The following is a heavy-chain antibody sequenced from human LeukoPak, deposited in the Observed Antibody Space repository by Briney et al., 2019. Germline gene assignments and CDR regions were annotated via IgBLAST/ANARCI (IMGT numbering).Heavy chain of an antibody. J-gene: IGHJ4*02. CDR1: GFTFSSYS. D-gene: IGHD3-9*01. V-gene: IGHV3-21*01. Sequence: PGGALRLSCAASGFTFSSYSMNWVRQAPGKGLEWVSSISSSSSYIYYADSVKGRFTISRDNAKNSLYLQMNSLRAEDTAVYYCASSHILYFDWSMYYFDYWGQGTLVTVSS. CDR2: ISSSSSYI. CDR3: ASSHILYFDWSMYYFDY.